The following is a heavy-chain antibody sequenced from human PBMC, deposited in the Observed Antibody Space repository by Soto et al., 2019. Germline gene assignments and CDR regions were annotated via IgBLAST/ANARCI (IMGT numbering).Heavy chain of an antibody. J-gene: IGHJ6*02. Sequence: SETLSLTCTVSGGSISSYYWSWIRQPPGKGLEWIGYIYYGGSTNYNPSLKSRVTISVDTSKNQFSLKLSSVTAADTAVYYCAREQGFTPDILTGYYYYYGMDVWAQRTTVTVSS. CDR2: IYYGGST. D-gene: IGHD3-9*01. CDR3: AREQGFTPDILTGYYYYYGMDV. V-gene: IGHV4-59*01. CDR1: GGSISSYY.